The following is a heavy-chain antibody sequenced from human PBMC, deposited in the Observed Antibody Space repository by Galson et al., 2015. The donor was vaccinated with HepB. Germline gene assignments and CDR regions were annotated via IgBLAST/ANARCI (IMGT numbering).Heavy chain of an antibody. J-gene: IGHJ4*02. Sequence: SVKVSCKVSGYSFSSCIIQWVRQAPGQRLEWMGWINGGNGKTKYSQSFQGRVTMTRDTSASTAYMELRSLRSEDTAIYYCARGEWIDDYGDYWGRGTLVTVSS. V-gene: IGHV1-3*01. CDR1: GYSFSSCI. CDR2: INGGNGKT. D-gene: IGHD3-3*01. CDR3: ARGEWIDDYGDY.